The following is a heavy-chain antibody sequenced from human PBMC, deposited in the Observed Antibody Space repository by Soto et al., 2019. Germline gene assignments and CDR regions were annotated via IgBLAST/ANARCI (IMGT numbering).Heavy chain of an antibody. D-gene: IGHD6-19*01. Sequence: GGSLRLSCAASGFTFSSYAMSWVRQAPGKGLEWVSAISGSGGSTYYADSVKGRFTISRDNSKNTLYLQMNSLRAEDTAVYYCAKDREKQWLVPPDAFDIWGQGTMVTVSS. V-gene: IGHV3-23*01. CDR1: GFTFSSYA. CDR3: AKDREKQWLVPPDAFDI. J-gene: IGHJ3*02. CDR2: ISGSGGST.